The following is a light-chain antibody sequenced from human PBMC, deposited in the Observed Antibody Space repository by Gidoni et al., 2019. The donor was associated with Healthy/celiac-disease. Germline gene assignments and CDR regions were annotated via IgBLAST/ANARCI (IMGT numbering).Light chain of an antibody. J-gene: IGKJ2*01. CDR3: HQYNSYSHT. CDR1: QSISSW. Sequence: DIQMTQSPSTLSASVGDRVTITCRASQSISSWLSWYQQKPGKAPKLLIDKASSLESGVPSRCSGSGSGTEFTLTISSLQPDEFATYYCHQYNSYSHTFGQGTKLEIK. V-gene: IGKV1-5*03. CDR2: KAS.